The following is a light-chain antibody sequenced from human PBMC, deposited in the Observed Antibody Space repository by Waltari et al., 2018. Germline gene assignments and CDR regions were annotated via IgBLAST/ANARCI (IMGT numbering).Light chain of an antibody. CDR2: DVN. J-gene: IGLJ3*02. CDR3: CSFTSSSTWV. Sequence: QSALTQPASVSGSPGQSITISCTGTTSDLGGYNYVSWYQQHPGKAPKLLIYDVNSRPSGVSNRFSGSKSGNMASLIISGLQAEDEADYYCCSFTSSSTWVFGGGTKLTVL. V-gene: IGLV2-14*01. CDR1: TSDLGGYNY.